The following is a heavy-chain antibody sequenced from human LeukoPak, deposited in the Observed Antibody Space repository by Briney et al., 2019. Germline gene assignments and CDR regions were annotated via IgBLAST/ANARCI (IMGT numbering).Heavy chain of an antibody. D-gene: IGHD3-22*01. V-gene: IGHV3-11*01. Sequence: KSGGSLRLSCAASGFTFSNAYMNWVRQAPGKGLEWVSYISDSGSVIYYSDSVKGRFTISRDNAKNSLYLQMSSLRAEDTAVYFCVGDSNGYFYGHDYWGQGTLVAVSS. CDR3: VGDSNGYFYGHDY. J-gene: IGHJ4*02. CDR1: GFTFSNAY. CDR2: ISDSGSVI.